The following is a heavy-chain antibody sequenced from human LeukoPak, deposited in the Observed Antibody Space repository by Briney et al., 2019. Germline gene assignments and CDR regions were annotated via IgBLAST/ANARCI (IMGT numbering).Heavy chain of an antibody. V-gene: IGHV4-34*01. J-gene: IGHJ4*02. Sequence: PSETLSLTCAVYGGSFSGYYWSWIRQPPGKGLEWIGEINHSGSTNYNPSLKSRVTISVDTSKNQFSLKLSSVTAADTAVYYCARAFPSGWPYYFDYWGQGTLVTVSS. CDR3: ARAFPSGWPYYFDY. CDR2: INHSGST. CDR1: GGSFSGYY. D-gene: IGHD6-19*01.